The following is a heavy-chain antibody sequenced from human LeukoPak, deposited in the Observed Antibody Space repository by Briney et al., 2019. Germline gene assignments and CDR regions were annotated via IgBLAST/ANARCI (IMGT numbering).Heavy chain of an antibody. CDR3: ARYSYGYGVYYYYGMDV. CDR2: IYPSDSDT. J-gene: IGHJ6*02. V-gene: IGHV5-51*01. Sequence: GESLKISCYASGYSFTNYWVGWVRQMPGKGLEWMGIIYPSDSDTRYSPSFQGQVTISADKSISTAYLQWSSLKASDTAMYYCARYSYGYGVYYYYGMDVWGQGTTVTVSS. D-gene: IGHD5-18*01. CDR1: GYSFTNYW.